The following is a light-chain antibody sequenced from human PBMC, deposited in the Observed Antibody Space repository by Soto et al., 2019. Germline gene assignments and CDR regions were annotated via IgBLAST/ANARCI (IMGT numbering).Light chain of an antibody. Sequence: QSVLTQPPSVSGAPGQRVTISCTGSSSNIGTGYDVHWYQQLPGTAPKLLIYGNSNRPSGVPDRISGSKSGTSASLAITGLQAEDEAEYYCQSYDSSLNVWVFGGGTKLTVL. V-gene: IGLV1-40*01. CDR2: GNS. CDR1: SSNIGTGYD. J-gene: IGLJ3*02. CDR3: QSYDSSLNVWV.